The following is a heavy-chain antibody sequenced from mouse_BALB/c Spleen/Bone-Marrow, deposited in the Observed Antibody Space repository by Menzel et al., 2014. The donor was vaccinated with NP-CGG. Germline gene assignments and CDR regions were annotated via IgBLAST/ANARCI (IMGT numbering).Heavy chain of an antibody. CDR2: ISNLAYSI. Sequence: VQLQQSGGGLVQPGGSRKLSCAASGFTFSDYGMAWVRQAPGKGPEWVAFISNLAYSIYYTDTVTGRFTTSRENAKNTLYLEMSGLRPEDTAMYYCARALAYGSSFDYWGQGTTLTVSS. V-gene: IGHV5-15*02. D-gene: IGHD1-1*01. CDR1: GFTFSDYG. J-gene: IGHJ2*01. CDR3: ARALAYGSSFDY.